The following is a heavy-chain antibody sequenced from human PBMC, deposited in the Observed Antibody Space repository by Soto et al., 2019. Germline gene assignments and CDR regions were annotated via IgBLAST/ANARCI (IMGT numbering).Heavy chain of an antibody. J-gene: IGHJ4*02. D-gene: IGHD6-19*01. CDR2: IYYSGST. Sequence: SETLSLTCTVSGGSISSGGYYWSWIRQHPGKGLEWIGYIYYSGSTYYNPSLKSRVTISVDTSKNQFSLKLSSVTAADTAVYYGARVERSGWYKFDYWGQGTVGTVS. V-gene: IGHV4-31*03. CDR1: GGSISSGGYY. CDR3: ARVERSGWYKFDY.